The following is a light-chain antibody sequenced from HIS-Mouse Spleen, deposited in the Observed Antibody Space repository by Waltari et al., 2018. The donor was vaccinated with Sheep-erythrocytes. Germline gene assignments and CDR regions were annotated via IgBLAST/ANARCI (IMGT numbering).Light chain of an antibody. Sequence: QSALTQPASVSGSPGQSITIPCTGTSSDVGRYNLVSWYQPHPGKAPNLMLYEGSKRPSGVSNRFSGSKSGNTASLTISGLQAEDEADYYCCSYAGSSTPWVFGGGTKLTVL. CDR1: SSDVGRYNL. V-gene: IGLV2-23*01. CDR3: CSYAGSSTPWV. CDR2: EGS. J-gene: IGLJ3*02.